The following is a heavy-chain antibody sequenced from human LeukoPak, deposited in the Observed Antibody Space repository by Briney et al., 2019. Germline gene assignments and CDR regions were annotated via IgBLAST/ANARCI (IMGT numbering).Heavy chain of an antibody. J-gene: IGHJ4*02. CDR1: GFTFSSYS. Sequence: EGSLRLSCAASGFTFSSYSMNWVRQAPGKGLEWGSSISSSSSYIYYADSVKGRFTISRDNAKNSLYLQMNSLRAEDTAVYYCARHNSKNSRALGYWGQGTLVTVSS. D-gene: IGHD2/OR15-2a*01. CDR3: ARHNSKNSRALGY. V-gene: IGHV3-21*01. CDR2: ISSSSSYI.